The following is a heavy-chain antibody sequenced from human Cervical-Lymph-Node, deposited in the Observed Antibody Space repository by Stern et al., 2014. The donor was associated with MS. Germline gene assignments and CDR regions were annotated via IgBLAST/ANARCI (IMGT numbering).Heavy chain of an antibody. D-gene: IGHD3-22*01. CDR3: ARETYYDTSSSSDPVYGMDV. V-gene: IGHV1-69*01. Sequence: QMQLVQSGAEVKKPGSSVKVSCKASGGSFSSFGINWVRQAPGQGLEWLGGIIPLFPTTNYAQKFQGRVTIPADESTRTAYMELSSLRFEDTAIYYCARETYYDTSSSSDPVYGMDVWGQGPTVTVSS. CDR1: GGSFSSFG. J-gene: IGHJ6*02. CDR2: IIPLFPTT.